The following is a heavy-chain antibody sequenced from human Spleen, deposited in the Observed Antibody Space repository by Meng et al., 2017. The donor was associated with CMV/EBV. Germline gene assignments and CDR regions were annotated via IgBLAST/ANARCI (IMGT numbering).Heavy chain of an antibody. D-gene: IGHD3-10*01. CDR2: ISGSSTYT. V-gene: IGHV3-21*04. CDR3: ARGAYGSGSYRGGFDY. Sequence: GESLKISCAASGFDFSNHIMNWVRQAPGKGLEWVSSISGSSTYTHYADSVKGRFTISRDNAKNSLYLQMNSLRAEDTAVYYCARGAYGSGSYRGGFDYWGQGALVTVSS. CDR1: GFDFSNHI. J-gene: IGHJ4*02.